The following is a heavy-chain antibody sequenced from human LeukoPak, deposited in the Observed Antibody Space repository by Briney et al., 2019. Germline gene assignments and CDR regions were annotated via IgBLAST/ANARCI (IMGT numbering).Heavy chain of an antibody. CDR1: GFTFNNYA. CDR2: ISGSGGST. CDR3: ARVAGGRLDV. V-gene: IGHV3-23*01. J-gene: IGHJ6*04. Sequence: PGGSLRLSCAVSGFTFNNYAMSWVRQAPGKGLEWVSGISGSGGSTYYADSVKGRFTISRDNSKNTLYLQMNSLRAEDTAVYYCARVAGGRLDVWGKGTTVTVSS. D-gene: IGHD4-23*01.